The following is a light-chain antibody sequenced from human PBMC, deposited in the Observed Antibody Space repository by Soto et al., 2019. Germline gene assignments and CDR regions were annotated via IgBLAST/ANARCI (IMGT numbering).Light chain of an antibody. CDR2: EVN. CDR1: SSDVGGYDF. Sequence: QSALTQPPSASGSPGQSVTISCTGTSSDVGGYDFVSWYQQHPGKAPKLMIYEVNKRPSGVPDRFSGSKSGNTASLTVSGLQAEDEADYYCSSYAGSNNYDFGTGTKLTVL. J-gene: IGLJ1*01. CDR3: SSYAGSNNYD. V-gene: IGLV2-8*01.